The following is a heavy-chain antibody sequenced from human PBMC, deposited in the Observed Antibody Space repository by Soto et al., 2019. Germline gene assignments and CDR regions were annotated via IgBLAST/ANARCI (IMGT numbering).Heavy chain of an antibody. CDR1: GGSFSGYY. D-gene: IGHD6-13*01. J-gene: IGHJ4*02. V-gene: IGHV4-34*01. CDR2: INHRGST. Sequence: SETLSLTCAVYGGSFSGYYWSWIRQPPGKGLEWIGEINHRGSTNYNPSLKSRVTISVDTSKNQFSLKLSSVTAADTAVYYCARGIAAAAHFDYWGQGTLVTVSS. CDR3: ARGIAAAAHFDY.